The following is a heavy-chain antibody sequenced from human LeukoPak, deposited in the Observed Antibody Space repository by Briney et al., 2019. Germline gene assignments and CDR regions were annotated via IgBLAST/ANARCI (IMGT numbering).Heavy chain of an antibody. D-gene: IGHD2/OR15-2a*01. Sequence: GGSLRLSCAASGFTFSSYSMNWVRQAPGKGLVWVSRIRGDGSDTSYADSVKGRFTISRDNAKNTLYLQMNSLRAEDTAVYYCARDLRVGLIADYWGQGTLVTVSS. J-gene: IGHJ4*02. CDR2: IRGDGSDT. CDR1: GFTFSSYS. CDR3: ARDLRVGLIADY. V-gene: IGHV3-74*01.